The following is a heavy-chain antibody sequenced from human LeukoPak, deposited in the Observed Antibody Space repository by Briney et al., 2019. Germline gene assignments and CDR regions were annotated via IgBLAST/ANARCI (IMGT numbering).Heavy chain of an antibody. CDR3: ASLGELPRDY. CDR1: GGSISSSSYY. Sequence: SETLSLTCTVSGGSISSSSYYWGWIRQPPGKGLEWIGSIYYSGSTYYNPSLKSRVTISVDTSKNQFSLKLSSVTAADTAVYYCASLGELPRDYWGQGTLVTVSS. J-gene: IGHJ4*02. D-gene: IGHD3-16*01. CDR2: IYYSGST. V-gene: IGHV4-39*07.